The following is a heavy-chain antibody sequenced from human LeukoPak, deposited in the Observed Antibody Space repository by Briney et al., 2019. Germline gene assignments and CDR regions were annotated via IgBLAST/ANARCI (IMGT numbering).Heavy chain of an antibody. J-gene: IGHJ4*02. CDR2: ISVEGESA. V-gene: IGHV3-23*01. D-gene: IGHD6-19*01. CDR3: AQGYGNGWYPH. Sequence: GVSLRLSCTVSGFSVSTSGMSWVRQAQGKGLQTISAISVEGESAYYADSVKGRFTISRDNSKNTLYLQMNSLRVEDTAVYFCAQGYGNGWYPHWGQGSLVSVSS. CDR1: GFSVSTSG.